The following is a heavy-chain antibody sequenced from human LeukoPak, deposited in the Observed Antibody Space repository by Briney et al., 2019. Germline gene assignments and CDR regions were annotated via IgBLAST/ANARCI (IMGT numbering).Heavy chain of an antibody. CDR2: ISGSGGST. V-gene: IGHV3-23*01. CDR3: AKSGRVGATITGYHFDY. Sequence: PGGSLRLSCAASGFTFSSYAMSWVRQAPGKGPEWVSAISGSGGSTYYADSVKGRFTISRDNSKNTLYLRMNSLRAEDTAVYYCAKSGRVGATITGYHFDYWGQGTLVTVSS. J-gene: IGHJ4*02. CDR1: GFTFSSYA. D-gene: IGHD5-12*01.